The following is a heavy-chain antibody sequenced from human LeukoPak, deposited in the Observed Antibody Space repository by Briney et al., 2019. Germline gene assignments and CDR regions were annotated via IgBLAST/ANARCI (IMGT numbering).Heavy chain of an antibody. CDR2: IYYSGST. V-gene: IGHV4-59*01. J-gene: IGHJ4*02. CDR3: ARAVSASTVYYFDY. Sequence: PSETLSLTCTVSGGSISSYYWNWIRQPPGKGLEWIGYIYYSGSTNYNPSLKSRVTISVDTSKNQFSLELSSVTAADTAVYYCARAVSASTVYYFDYWGQGTLVTVSS. CDR1: GGSISSYY. D-gene: IGHD4-17*01.